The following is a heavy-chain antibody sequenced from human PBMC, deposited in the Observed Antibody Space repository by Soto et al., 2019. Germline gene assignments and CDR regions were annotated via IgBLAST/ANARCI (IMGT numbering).Heavy chain of an antibody. CDR1: GGSIGGYY. CDR3: ATSDVRGYSPFDH. J-gene: IGHJ4*02. V-gene: IGHV4-59*01. D-gene: IGHD3-22*01. CDR2: IYYRWGS. Sequence: PSETLSLTCTVSGGSIGGYYWSWIRQPPGKGLEWIGYIYYRWGSTYNPSLNSRVTMSVDKSQNQFSLKLSSVTAADTAVYYCATSDVRGYSPFDHWRQGTLVTVS.